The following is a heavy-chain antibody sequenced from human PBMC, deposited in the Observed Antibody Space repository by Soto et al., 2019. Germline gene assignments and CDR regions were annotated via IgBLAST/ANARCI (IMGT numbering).Heavy chain of an antibody. V-gene: IGHV3-30-3*01. D-gene: IGHD2-15*01. Sequence: QVQLVESGGGVVQPGRSLRLSCAASGFTFSSYAMHWVRQAPGKGLEWMAVISYDGSNKYYADSVKGRFTISRDNSKNTMYLQMNSLRAEDTAVYYCAREAKGPKRYCSGGSCYSLVGGALDYWGQGTLVTVSS. J-gene: IGHJ4*02. CDR3: AREAKGPKRYCSGGSCYSLVGGALDY. CDR1: GFTFSSYA. CDR2: ISYDGSNK.